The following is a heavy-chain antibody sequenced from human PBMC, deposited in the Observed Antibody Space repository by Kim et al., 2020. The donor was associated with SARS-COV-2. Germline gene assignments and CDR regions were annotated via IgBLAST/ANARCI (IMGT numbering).Heavy chain of an antibody. V-gene: IGHV7-4-1*02. CDR2: INTNTGNP. CDR3: ARVEVWFGELSPAYYFDY. D-gene: IGHD3-10*01. Sequence: ASVKVSCKASGYTFTSYAMNWVRQAPGQGLEWMGWINTNTGNPTYAQGFTGRFVFSLDTSVSTAYLQISSLKAEDTAVYYCARVEVWFGELSPAYYFDYWGQGTLVTVSS. CDR1: GYTFTSYA. J-gene: IGHJ4*02.